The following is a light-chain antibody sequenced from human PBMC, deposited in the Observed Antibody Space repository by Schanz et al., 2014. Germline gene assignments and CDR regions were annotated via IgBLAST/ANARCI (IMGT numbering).Light chain of an antibody. CDR2: DVS. V-gene: IGLV1-44*01. CDR1: SSSIGSNP. CDR3: AAWDDSLNGLYV. J-gene: IGLJ1*01. Sequence: QSVLTQPPSASGTPGQRVTISCSGSSSSIGSNPVNWYQQLPGTAPKLMIYDVSNRPSGVPDRFSGSKFGTSASLAISGLQSEDEADYYCAAWDDSLNGLYVFGTGTKLTV.